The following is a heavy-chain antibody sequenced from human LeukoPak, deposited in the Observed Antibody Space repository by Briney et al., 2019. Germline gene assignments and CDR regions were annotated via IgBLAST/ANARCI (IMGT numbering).Heavy chain of an antibody. CDR1: GGSISSSSYY. CDR3: AREMEDKSFSFGELRKNYYYYMDV. V-gene: IGHV4-39*07. D-gene: IGHD3-10*01. CDR2: IYYSGST. J-gene: IGHJ6*03. Sequence: SETLSLTCTVSGGSISSSSYYWGWIRQPPGKGLEWIGSIYYSGSTYYNPSLKSRVTISVDTSKNQFSLKLSSVTAADTAVYYCAREMEDKSFSFGELRKNYYYYMDVWGKGTTVTVSS.